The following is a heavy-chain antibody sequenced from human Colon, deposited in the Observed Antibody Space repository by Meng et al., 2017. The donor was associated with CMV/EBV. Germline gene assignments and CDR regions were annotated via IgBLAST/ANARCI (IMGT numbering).Heavy chain of an antibody. V-gene: IGHV3-74*01. Sequence: GGSLRLSCAASGFSFTSYWTHWVRQAPGKGLVWISVMNAEGTIIKNADSVKGRFTISRDNARNTLYLQMNSLRGDDTAVYYCVVKGSAWFDYWGQGTLVTVSS. D-gene: IGHD2-21*01. J-gene: IGHJ4*02. CDR2: MNAEGTII. CDR1: GFSFTSYW. CDR3: VVKGSAWFDY.